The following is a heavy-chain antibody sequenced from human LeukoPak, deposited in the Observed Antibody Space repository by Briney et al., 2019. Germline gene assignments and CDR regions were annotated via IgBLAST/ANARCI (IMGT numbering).Heavy chain of an antibody. CDR1: GDSVSSNSAA. J-gene: IGHJ4*02. Sequence: SQTLSLTCAISGDSVSSNSAAWSWIRQSPSRGLEWLGRAYYRSKWYNDYAVFVESRITINPDTSKNQLSLQLNSVTPEDTAVYYCARDPGENSGGWYNFDCWGQGTLVTVSS. CDR3: ARDPGENSGGWYNFDC. V-gene: IGHV6-1*01. CDR2: AYYRSKWYN. D-gene: IGHD6-19*01.